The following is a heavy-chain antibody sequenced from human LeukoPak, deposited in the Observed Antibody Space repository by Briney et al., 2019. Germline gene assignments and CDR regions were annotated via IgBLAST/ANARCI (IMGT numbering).Heavy chain of an antibody. CDR2: ISYDGSNK. CDR1: RFTFSSYG. CDR3: AKDRWAAAGYFDY. J-gene: IGHJ4*02. Sequence: GGSLRLSCAASRFTFSSYGMHWVRQAPGKGLEWVAVISYDGSNKYYADSVKGRFTISRDNSKSTLYLQMNSLRAEDTAVYYCAKDRWAAAGYFDYWGQGTLVTVFS. V-gene: IGHV3-30*18. D-gene: IGHD6-13*01.